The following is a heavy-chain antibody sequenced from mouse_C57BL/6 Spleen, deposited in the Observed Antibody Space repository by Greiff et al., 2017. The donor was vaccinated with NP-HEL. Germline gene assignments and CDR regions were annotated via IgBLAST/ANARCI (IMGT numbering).Heavy chain of an antibody. CDR2: ISNLAYSI. J-gene: IGHJ4*01. D-gene: IGHD4-1*01. Sequence: EVKLVESGGGLVQPGGSLKLSCAASGFTFSDYGMAWVRQAPRQGPEWVAFISNLAYSIYYADTVTGRFTISRENAKNTLYLEMSRLRSEDTAMYYGARQGLGGAMDYRGQGTAVTVAS. CDR1: GFTFSDYG. CDR3: ARQGLGGAMDY. V-gene: IGHV5-15*01.